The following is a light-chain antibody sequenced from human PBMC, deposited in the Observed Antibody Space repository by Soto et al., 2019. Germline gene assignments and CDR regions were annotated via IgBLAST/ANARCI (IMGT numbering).Light chain of an antibody. J-gene: IGKJ4*01. Sequence: EIVMTRSPAILSVSPGERAVLSCRASQSVRSDLAWYQHKPGQSPRLLIYGASTRATGIPDRFSGGGSGTEFTLTISSLQSEDLAVYYCQQYNKWPPLTFGGGTKVE. CDR2: GAS. CDR3: QQYNKWPPLT. V-gene: IGKV3-15*01. CDR1: QSVRSD.